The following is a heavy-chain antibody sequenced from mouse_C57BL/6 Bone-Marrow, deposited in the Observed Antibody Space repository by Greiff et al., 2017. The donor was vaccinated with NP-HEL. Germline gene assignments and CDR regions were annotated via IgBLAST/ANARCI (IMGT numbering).Heavy chain of an antibody. J-gene: IGHJ2*01. CDR2: IYPGSGST. V-gene: IGHV1-55*01. D-gene: IGHD1-1*01. CDR3: ASPHYGSSYDY. Sequence: QVHVKQPGAELVKPGASVKMSCKASGYTFTSYWITWVKQRPGQGLEWIGDIYPGSGSTNYNEKFKSKATLTVDTSSSTAYMQLSSLTSEDSAVYYCASPHYGSSYDYWGQGTTLTVSS. CDR1: GYTFTSYW.